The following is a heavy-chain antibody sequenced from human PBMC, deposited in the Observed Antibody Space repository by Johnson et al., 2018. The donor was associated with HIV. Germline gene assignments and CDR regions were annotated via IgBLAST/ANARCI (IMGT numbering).Heavy chain of an antibody. V-gene: IGHV3-13*01. CDR3: AKDIGGSAAAQGAFDI. CDR1: GFTFSSYD. Sequence: VQLVESGGGLVQPGGSLRLSCAASGFTFSSYDMHWVRQATGKGLEWVSAIGTAGDTYYPGSVKGRFTISRDNAKKSLHLQMSSLRAEDTALYYCAKDIGGSAAAQGAFDIWGQGTMVTVSS. CDR2: IGTAGDT. D-gene: IGHD6-13*01. J-gene: IGHJ3*02.